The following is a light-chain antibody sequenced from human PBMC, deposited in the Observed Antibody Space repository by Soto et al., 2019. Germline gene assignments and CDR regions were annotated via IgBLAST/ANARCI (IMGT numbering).Light chain of an antibody. CDR3: QQSDSLPIT. CDR2: DAS. Sequence: DIQMTQSPSSLSASVGDRVTITCRASQDISNYLNWYQQRPGKAPKLLIYDASNLGRGVPSRFSGTRSGTHFTFAITSLQTEDGATYYCQQSDSLPITFGQGTRLE. CDR1: QDISNY. V-gene: IGKV1-33*01. J-gene: IGKJ5*01.